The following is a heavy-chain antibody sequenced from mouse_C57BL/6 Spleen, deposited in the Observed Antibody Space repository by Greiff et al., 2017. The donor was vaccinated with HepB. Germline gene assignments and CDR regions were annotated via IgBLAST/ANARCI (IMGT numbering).Heavy chain of an antibody. CDR1: GFNIKDDY. D-gene: IGHD3-2*02. CDR3: TTDSSGYMAWFAY. V-gene: IGHV14-4*01. J-gene: IGHJ3*01. Sequence: VHVKQSGAELVRPGASVKLSCTASGFNIKDDYMHWVKQRPEQGLEWIGWIDPENGDTEYASKFQGKATITADTSSNTAYLQLSSLTSEDTAVYYCTTDSSGYMAWFAYWGQGTLVTVSA. CDR2: IDPENGDT.